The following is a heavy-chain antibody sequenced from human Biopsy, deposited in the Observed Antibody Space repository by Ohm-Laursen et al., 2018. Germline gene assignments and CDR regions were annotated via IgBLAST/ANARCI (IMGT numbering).Heavy chain of an antibody. Sequence: GTLSLTCTVSGGSINSYYWSWMRQPAGKGLEWIGRLFTSGTTNYSPSLNNQVTMSVDTSKNQFSLRVPSVTAADTAVYYCVRGGSGSFPFDYWGPGTLVTVSS. CDR2: LFTSGTT. J-gene: IGHJ4*02. CDR3: VRGGSGSFPFDY. V-gene: IGHV4-4*07. D-gene: IGHD3-10*01. CDR1: GGSINSYY.